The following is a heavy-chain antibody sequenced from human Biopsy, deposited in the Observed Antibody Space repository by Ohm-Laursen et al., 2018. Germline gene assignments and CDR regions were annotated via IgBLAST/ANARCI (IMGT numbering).Heavy chain of an antibody. J-gene: IGHJ4*02. CDR3: ATPFQYYDSWGGYPPFDH. CDR1: GGTFSNYA. Sequence: SSVKVSCKVSGGTFSNYAISWVRQAPGEGLEWMGGIIAVSGLVNYAPKFQGRVSITADKSTTTAYMELSNLKSEDTAVYYCATPFQYYDSWGGYPPFDHWGQGALVTVSS. D-gene: IGHD3-3*01. V-gene: IGHV1-69*17. CDR2: IIAVSGLV.